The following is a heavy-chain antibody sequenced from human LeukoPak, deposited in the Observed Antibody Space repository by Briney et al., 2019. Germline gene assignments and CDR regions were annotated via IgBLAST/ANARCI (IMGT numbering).Heavy chain of an antibody. CDR3: AREGRGASILL. CDR1: GFTVSSNY. CDR2: IYSGGDT. D-gene: IGHD3-10*01. Sequence: TGGSLRLSCAASGFTVSSNYMSWVRQAPGKGLEWVSVIYSGGDTYYTDSVKGRFTISRDNSKNTVFLQMNSLRADDTAVYYCAREGRGASILLWGQGTLVTVSS. V-gene: IGHV3-53*01. J-gene: IGHJ4*02.